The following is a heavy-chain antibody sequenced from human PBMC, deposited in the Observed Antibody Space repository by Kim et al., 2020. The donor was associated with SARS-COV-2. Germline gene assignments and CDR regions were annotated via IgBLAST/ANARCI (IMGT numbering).Heavy chain of an antibody. CDR3: ARAEWGGGTRDDAFDI. J-gene: IGHJ3*02. Sequence: GGSLRLSCAASGFIFSSYEMNWVRQAPGKGLEWLSYISSSGGIIHYTNSVKGRFTISRDNAKNSLYLQMNSLRAEDTAVYYCARAEWGGGTRDDAFDIWGQGTMVTVSS. CDR1: GFIFSSYE. CDR2: ISSSGGII. V-gene: IGHV3-48*03. D-gene: IGHD1-26*01.